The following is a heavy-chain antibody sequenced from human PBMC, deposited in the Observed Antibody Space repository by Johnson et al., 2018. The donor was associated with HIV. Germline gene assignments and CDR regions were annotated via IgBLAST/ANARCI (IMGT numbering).Heavy chain of an antibody. CDR1: GFSVSSNY. D-gene: IGHD6-13*01. V-gene: IGHV3-66*01. CDR3: AREQTNSWPGDAFDI. CDR2: IFSGGST. J-gene: IGHJ3*02. Sequence: VQLVESGGGLVQPGGSLRLSCAASGFSVSSNYVRWVRQAPGKGLEWVSVIFSGGSTYYADSVKGRFTISRDNSKNTLYLQMNSLRAEDTAVYYCAREQTNSWPGDAFDIWGQGTMVTVSS.